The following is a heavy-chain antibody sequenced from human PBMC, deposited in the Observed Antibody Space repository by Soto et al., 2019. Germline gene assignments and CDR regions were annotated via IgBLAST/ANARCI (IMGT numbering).Heavy chain of an antibody. J-gene: IGHJ3*02. CDR1: GFTFSHYG. CDR3: AKGSVLGYCTGGSCYGDAFDI. D-gene: IGHD2-15*01. CDR2: ISYDGSHK. V-gene: IGHV3-30*18. Sequence: QVQLVESGGGVVQPGRSLRLSCAASGFTFSHYGMNWVRQAPGKGLEWVALISYDGSHKHYEDSVKGRFTISRDNSDNTLYQQMSSLTTEDTAVYYCAKGSVLGYCTGGSCYGDAFDIWGQGTMVTVSS.